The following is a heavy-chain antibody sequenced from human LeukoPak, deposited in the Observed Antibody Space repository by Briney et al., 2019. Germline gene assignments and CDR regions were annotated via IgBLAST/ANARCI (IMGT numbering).Heavy chain of an antibody. Sequence: PGGSLRLSCAASGFTVSSNYMSWVRQAPGKGLEWVSVIYSGGSTYYADSVKGRFTISRDNSKSTLYLQMNSLRAEDTAVYYCASGYDSSGEQYDYWGQGTLVTVSS. J-gene: IGHJ4*02. D-gene: IGHD3-22*01. CDR3: ASGYDSSGEQYDY. CDR2: IYSGGST. CDR1: GFTVSSNY. V-gene: IGHV3-53*01.